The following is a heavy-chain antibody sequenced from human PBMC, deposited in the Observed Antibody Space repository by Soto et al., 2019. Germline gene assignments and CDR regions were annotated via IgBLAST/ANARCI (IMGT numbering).Heavy chain of an antibody. J-gene: IGHJ4*02. CDR3: VLYYDFWSGYQVY. V-gene: IGHV4-59*01. CDR2: VSYSGST. D-gene: IGHD3-3*01. Sequence: QVQLQESGPGLVKPSETLSLTCTVSGGSISSYYWSWIRQPPGQGLEWIGHVSYSGSTNYNPSLKRRLTISVDTSKNQFSLKLTSVTAADTALYYCVLYYDFWSGYQVYWGQGTLVTVSS. CDR1: GGSISSYY.